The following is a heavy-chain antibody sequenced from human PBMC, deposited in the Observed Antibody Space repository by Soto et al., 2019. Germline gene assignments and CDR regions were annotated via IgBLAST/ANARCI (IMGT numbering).Heavy chain of an antibody. D-gene: IGHD2-2*01. Sequence: QSGGSLRLSCAASGFTFSSYAMSWVRQAPGKGLEWVSAISGSGGSTYYADSVKGRFTISRDNSKNTLYLQMNSLRAEDTAVYYCAKEIGYCSSTSCYGYYYYYGMDVWGQGTTVTVSS. V-gene: IGHV3-23*01. CDR3: AKEIGYCSSTSCYGYYYYYGMDV. CDR1: GFTFSSYA. CDR2: ISGSGGST. J-gene: IGHJ6*02.